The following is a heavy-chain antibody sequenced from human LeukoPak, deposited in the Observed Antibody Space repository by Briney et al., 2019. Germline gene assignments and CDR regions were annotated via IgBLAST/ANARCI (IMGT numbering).Heavy chain of an antibody. CDR3: AKGGVPAAIRNWFDP. CDR2: ISGSGVST. Sequence: PGGSLRLSCAASGFTFSSYAMSWVRQAPGKGLEWVSAISGSGVSTYYTDSVKGRFTISRDYSKNTLYLQMNSLRAEDTAVYYCAKGGVPAAIRNWFDPWGQGTLVTVSS. V-gene: IGHV3-23*01. J-gene: IGHJ5*02. CDR1: GFTFSSYA. D-gene: IGHD2-2*01.